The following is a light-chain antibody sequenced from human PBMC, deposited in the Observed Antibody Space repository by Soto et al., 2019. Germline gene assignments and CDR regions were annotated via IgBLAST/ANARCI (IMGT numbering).Light chain of an antibody. Sequence: QSALTQPASVSGSPGPSITISCSGTNSDVGGYDYVSWYQHHPGKAPQLMIYEVTNRPSGVSNRFSGSKSGNTASLTISGLQAEDEADYYCSSYTSTSSVAFGGGTKLTVL. CDR3: SSYTSTSSVA. V-gene: IGLV2-14*01. CDR2: EVT. CDR1: NSDVGGYDY. J-gene: IGLJ2*01.